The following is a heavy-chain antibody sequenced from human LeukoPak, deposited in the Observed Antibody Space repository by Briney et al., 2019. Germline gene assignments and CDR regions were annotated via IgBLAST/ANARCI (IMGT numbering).Heavy chain of an antibody. Sequence: SETLSLTCTVSGGSISSSSYYWGWIRQPPGKGLEWIGSIYYSGSSYYNPSLKSRVTISVDTSKNQFSLKLSSVTAADTAVYYCAGHYTHNWFDPWGQGTLVTVSS. CDR3: AGHYTHNWFDP. J-gene: IGHJ5*02. V-gene: IGHV4-39*01. CDR2: IYYSGSS. CDR1: GGSISSSSYY. D-gene: IGHD2-2*02.